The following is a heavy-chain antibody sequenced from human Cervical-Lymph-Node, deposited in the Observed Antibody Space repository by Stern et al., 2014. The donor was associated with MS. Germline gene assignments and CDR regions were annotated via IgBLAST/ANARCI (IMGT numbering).Heavy chain of an antibody. Sequence: QVQLVQSGAEVKKPGASVKLFCKTSGYTFTRYFLHWVRQAPGQGLEWMGILYPNDGSASYAQKFQGRLTMTRDSSTNTMYMQLTSLRSEDTAVYYCAGGHTFDYWGQGTLVTVSS. CDR1: GYTFTRYF. J-gene: IGHJ4*02. V-gene: IGHV1-46*01. CDR3: AGGHTFDY. CDR2: LYPNDGSA.